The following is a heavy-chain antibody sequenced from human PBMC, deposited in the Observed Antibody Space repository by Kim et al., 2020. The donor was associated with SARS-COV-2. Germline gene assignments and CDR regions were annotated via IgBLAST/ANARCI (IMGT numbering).Heavy chain of an antibody. D-gene: IGHD6-13*01. Sequence: SETLSLTCAVYGGSFSGYYWSWIRQPPGKGLEWIGEINHSGSTNYNPSLKSRVTISVDTSKNQFSLKLSSVTAADTAVYYCARYAAAGFNWFDPWGQGTLVTVSS. CDR2: INHSGST. CDR3: ARYAAAGFNWFDP. V-gene: IGHV4-34*01. CDR1: GGSFSGYY. J-gene: IGHJ5*02.